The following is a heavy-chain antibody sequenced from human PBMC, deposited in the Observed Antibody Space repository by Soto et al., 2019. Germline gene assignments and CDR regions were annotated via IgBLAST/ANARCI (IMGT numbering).Heavy chain of an antibody. V-gene: IGHV3-74*01. CDR1: GFTFSSHY. J-gene: IGHJ6*02. Sequence: GGSLRLSCAASGFTFSSHYMHWVRQAPGKGLVWVSGINIDGSSTSYADFVKGRFTISRDNAKNTLYVQMNSLRAEDTAVYYCAKGGWYGMDVWGQGTTVTVSS. CDR3: AKGGWYGMDV. CDR2: INIDGSST. D-gene: IGHD2-15*01.